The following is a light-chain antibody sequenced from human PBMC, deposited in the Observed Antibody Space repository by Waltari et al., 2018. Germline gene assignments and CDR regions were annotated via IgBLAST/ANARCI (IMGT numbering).Light chain of an antibody. V-gene: IGKV3-15*01. Sequence: EVVMTQPPATLSVSPGERATLSCRASQSIYDNLAWYQQKPGQSPRLLIYGASTRATVIPSRFSGSGSGTDFTLTISSLQSEDSAVYFCQQYNRWPPVTFGGGTKVEIK. CDR3: QQYNRWPPVT. J-gene: IGKJ4*01. CDR1: QSIYDN. CDR2: GAS.